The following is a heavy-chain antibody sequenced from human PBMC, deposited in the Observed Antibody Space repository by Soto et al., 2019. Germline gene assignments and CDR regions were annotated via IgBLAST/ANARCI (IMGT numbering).Heavy chain of an antibody. CDR2: TSYDGSNN. CDR1: GFTFRSYV. D-gene: IGHD3-16*01. V-gene: IGHV3-33*05. Sequence: QVQLVESGGGVVQPGTSLRLSCVGSGFTFRSYVIHWVRQAPGKGLEWVALTSYDGSNNFYGDSVKGRFTISRDNSRNTLELQMDSLRLDDTALYYCARWGTTGGLDVWGQGTLVSVSS. CDR3: ARWGTTGGLDV. J-gene: IGHJ4*02.